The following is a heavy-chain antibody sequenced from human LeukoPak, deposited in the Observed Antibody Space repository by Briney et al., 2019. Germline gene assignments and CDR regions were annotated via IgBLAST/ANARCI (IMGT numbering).Heavy chain of an antibody. D-gene: IGHD2-2*01. CDR2: IHPNSGGT. J-gene: IGHJ4*02. V-gene: IGHV1-2*02. Sequence: ASVKVSCKASGYTFTDYYMNWVRQAPGQGLEWMGWIHPNSGGTNYAQKFQGRVTMTRDTSISTAYMELSRLTFDDTAVYYCGRKSASRKTSEFDYWGQGTLVTVSS. CDR3: GRKSASRKTSEFDY. CDR1: GYTFTDYY.